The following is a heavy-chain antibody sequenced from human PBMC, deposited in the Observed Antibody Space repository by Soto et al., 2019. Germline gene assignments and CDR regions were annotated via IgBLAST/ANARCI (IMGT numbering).Heavy chain of an antibody. D-gene: IGHD6-13*01. CDR2: IFSNDEQ. CDR3: ASTYSTSWYWFDP. Sequence: QVTVKESGPVLVKPTETLTLTCTVSGFSLSNAGLGVSWIRQPPGKALEWLAHIFSNDEQSYSTSLKSRPTVSEDPXKSQVVLIMTNMDPVDTATYYCASTYSTSWYWFDPWGQGTLVTVSS. V-gene: IGHV2-26*04. CDR1: GFSLSNAGLG. J-gene: IGHJ5*02.